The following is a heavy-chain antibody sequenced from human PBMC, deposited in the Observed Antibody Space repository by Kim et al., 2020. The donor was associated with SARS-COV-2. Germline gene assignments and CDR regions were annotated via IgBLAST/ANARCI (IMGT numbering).Heavy chain of an antibody. CDR2: INPNSGGT. V-gene: IGHV1-2*02. CDR1: GYTFTGYY. Sequence: ASVKVSCKASGYTFTGYYMHWVRQAPGQGLEWMGWINPNSGGTNYAQKFQGRVTMTRDTSISTAYMELSRLRSDDTAVYYCARDRAYIVATEEVFDYWGQGTLVTVSS. CDR3: ARDRAYIVATEEVFDY. D-gene: IGHD5-12*01. J-gene: IGHJ4*02.